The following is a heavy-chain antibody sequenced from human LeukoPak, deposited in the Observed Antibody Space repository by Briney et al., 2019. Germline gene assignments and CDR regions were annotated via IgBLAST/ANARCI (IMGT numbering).Heavy chain of an antibody. CDR3: ARIPGTTGLGYYFDY. D-gene: IGHD1-1*01. CDR1: GYTFTSYG. V-gene: IGHV1-18*01. CDR2: ISAYNGNT. Sequence: ASVKVSCKASGYTFTSYGISWVRQAPGQGLEWMGWISAYNGNTNYAQKLQGRVTMTTDTSTSTAYMELRRLRSDDTAVYYCARIPGTTGLGYYFDYWGQGTLVTVSS. J-gene: IGHJ4*02.